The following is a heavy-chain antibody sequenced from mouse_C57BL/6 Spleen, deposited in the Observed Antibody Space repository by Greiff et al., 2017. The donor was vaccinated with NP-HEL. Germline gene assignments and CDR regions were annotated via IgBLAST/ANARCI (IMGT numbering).Heavy chain of an antibody. CDR3: ARFSNYFDY. Sequence: EVKLMESGGGLVQPGGSLSLSCAASGFTFTDYYMSWVRQPPGKALEWLGFIRNKANGYTTEYSASVKGRFTISRDNSQSILYLQMNALRAEDSATYYCARFSNYFDYWGQGTTLTVSS. CDR1: GFTFTDYY. V-gene: IGHV7-3*01. CDR2: IRNKANGYTT. J-gene: IGHJ2*01.